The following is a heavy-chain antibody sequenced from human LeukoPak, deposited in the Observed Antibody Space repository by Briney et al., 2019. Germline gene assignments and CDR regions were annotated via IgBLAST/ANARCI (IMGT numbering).Heavy chain of an antibody. Sequence: SETLPLTCAVYGGSFSGYYWSWIRQPPGKGLEWIGEINHSGSTNYNPSLKSRVTISVDTSKNQFSLKLSSVTAADTAVYYCARSPSSSFDYWGQGTLVTVSS. V-gene: IGHV4-34*01. CDR1: GGSFSGYY. J-gene: IGHJ4*02. CDR2: INHSGST. D-gene: IGHD6-13*01. CDR3: ARSPSSSFDY.